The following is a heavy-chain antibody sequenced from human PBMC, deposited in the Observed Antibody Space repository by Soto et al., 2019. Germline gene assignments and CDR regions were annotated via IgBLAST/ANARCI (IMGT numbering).Heavy chain of an antibody. CDR3: ARESEDLTSNFDY. CDR2: ISSTTNYI. CDR1: GFTFTRYS. J-gene: IGHJ4*02. V-gene: IGHV3-21*06. Sequence: GGSLRLSCAASGFTFTRYSMNWVRQAPGKGLEWVSSISSTTNYIYYGDSMKGRFTISRDNAKNSLYLEVNSLRAEDTAVYYCARESEDLTSNFDYWGQGTLVTVSS.